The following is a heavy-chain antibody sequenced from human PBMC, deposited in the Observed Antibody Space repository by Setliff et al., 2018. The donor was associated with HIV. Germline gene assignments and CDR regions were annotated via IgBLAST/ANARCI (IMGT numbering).Heavy chain of an antibody. CDR1: GFSVSSNY. V-gene: IGHV3-53*01. Sequence: PGGSLRLSCAASGFSVSSNYMSWVRQAPGKGLEWVSVIYTGGSTHYADSVKGRLTISRDNSKNTLFLRMNSLRADDTAVYYCARGWHDSSGYLYYFDYWGQGTLVTVSS. J-gene: IGHJ4*02. D-gene: IGHD3-22*01. CDR3: ARGWHDSSGYLYYFDY. CDR2: IYTGGST.